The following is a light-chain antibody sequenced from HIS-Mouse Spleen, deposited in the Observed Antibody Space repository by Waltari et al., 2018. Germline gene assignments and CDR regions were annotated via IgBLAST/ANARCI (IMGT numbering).Light chain of an antibody. V-gene: IGLV3-1*01. CDR3: QAWDSSYSV. J-gene: IGLJ2*01. CDR1: KLGDKY. Sequence: SYELTQPPSVSVSPGQPASITCSGDKLGDKYACWYQQNPGQSPVLAIYQDSKRPSGIPERFSGSNSGNTATLTISGTPAMDAADYYCQAWDSSYSVFGGGTKLTVL. CDR2: QDS.